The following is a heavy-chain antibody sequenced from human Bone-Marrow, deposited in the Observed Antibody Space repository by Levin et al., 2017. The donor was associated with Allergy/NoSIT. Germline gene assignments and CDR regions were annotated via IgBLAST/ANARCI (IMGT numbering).Heavy chain of an antibody. CDR1: GFTFNTYA. Sequence: QRGESLKISCAAAGFTFNTYAMKWVRQPPGKGLEWVSAISESGHRTDYADSVKGRFTISRDNSKNILYLQMNSLRVEDTAVYYCAKGAFGPSGFYDFWGQGTLVTVSS. V-gene: IGHV3-23*01. CDR2: ISESGHRT. CDR3: AKGAFGPSGFYDF. D-gene: IGHD3-22*01. J-gene: IGHJ4*02.